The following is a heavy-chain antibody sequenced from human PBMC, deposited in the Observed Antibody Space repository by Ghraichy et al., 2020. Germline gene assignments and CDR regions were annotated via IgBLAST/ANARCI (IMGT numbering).Heavy chain of an antibody. D-gene: IGHD3-22*01. CDR3: TRDPYYYDSSGYYASGQGPFY. J-gene: IGHJ4*02. Sequence: GGSLRLSCTASGFTFGDYAMSWFRQAPGKGLEWVGFIRSKAYGGTTEYAASVKGRFTISRDDSKSIAYLQMNSLKTEDTAVYYCTRDPYYYDSSGYYASGQGPFYWGQGTLVTVSS. V-gene: IGHV3-49*03. CDR2: IRSKAYGGTT. CDR1: GFTFGDYA.